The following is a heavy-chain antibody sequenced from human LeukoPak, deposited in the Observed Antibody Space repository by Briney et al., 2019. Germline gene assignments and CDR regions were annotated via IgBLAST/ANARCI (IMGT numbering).Heavy chain of an antibody. CDR3: ARWGTYSSSWLGAFDI. J-gene: IGHJ3*02. CDR1: GFTFISYW. Sequence: GESLKISCEASGFTFISYWMSWVRQAPGKGLEWVANIKQDGSEKYYVDSVKGRFTISRDNAKNSLYLQMNSLRAEDTAVYYCARWGTYSSSWLGAFDIWGQGTMVTVSS. D-gene: IGHD6-13*01. CDR2: IKQDGSEK. V-gene: IGHV3-7*05.